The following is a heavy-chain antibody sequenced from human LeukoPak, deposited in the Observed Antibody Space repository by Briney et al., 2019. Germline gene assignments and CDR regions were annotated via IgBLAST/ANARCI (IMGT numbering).Heavy chain of an antibody. J-gene: IGHJ2*01. CDR2: IYYSGST. Sequence: SETLSLTCSVSGGSITSYYWSWIRQPPGKGLEWIGYIYYSGSTNYNPSLKSRVTISVDTSKNQFSLKLSSVTAADTAVYYCAHYGGNSNWYFDLWGRGTLVTVSS. CDR3: AHYGGNSNWYFDL. V-gene: IGHV4-59*01. CDR1: GGSITSYY. D-gene: IGHD4-23*01.